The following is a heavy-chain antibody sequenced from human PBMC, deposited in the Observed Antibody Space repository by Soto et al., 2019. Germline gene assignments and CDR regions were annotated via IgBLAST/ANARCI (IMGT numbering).Heavy chain of an antibody. Sequence: GGALRLSCSASGFTFSSYEMNWVRQAPGKGLEWISYISSSGSIIYYADSVKGRFTISRDNAKNSLYLRMNSLRAGDKAVYYCAREFSSGVYWGQGTLVTAPQ. CDR1: GFTFSSYE. D-gene: IGHD6-19*01. J-gene: IGHJ4*02. CDR2: ISSSGSII. CDR3: AREFSSGVY. V-gene: IGHV3-48*03.